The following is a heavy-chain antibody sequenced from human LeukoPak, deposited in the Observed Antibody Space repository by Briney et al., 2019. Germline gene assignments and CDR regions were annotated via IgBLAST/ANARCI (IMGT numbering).Heavy chain of an antibody. CDR1: GFTFSDYW. CDR2: IISDGSSV. D-gene: IGHD6-6*01. V-gene: IGHV3-74*01. CDR3: AKWKYSNSGIDDY. J-gene: IGHJ4*02. Sequence: GGSLRLSCIASGFTFSDYWMHWVRQAPGKGPVWVSRIISDGSSVSYVDSVKGRFTISRDNSKNMLYLQMNSLRAEDTAVYYCAKWKYSNSGIDDYWGQGTLVTVSS.